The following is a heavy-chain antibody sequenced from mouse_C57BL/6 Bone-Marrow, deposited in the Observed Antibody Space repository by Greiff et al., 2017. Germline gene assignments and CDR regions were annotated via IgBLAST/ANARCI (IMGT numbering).Heavy chain of an antibody. CDR3: TRDRGELGRGGAWVAY. V-gene: IGHV5-9-1*02. CDR1: GFTFSSYA. D-gene: IGHD4-1*01. J-gene: IGHJ3*01. CDR2: ISSGGDYI. Sequence: EVKVVESGEGLVKPGGSLKLSCAASGFTFSSYAMSWVRQTPEKRLEWVAYISSGGDYIYYADPVKGRFTISRDNARNTLYLQMSSLKSEDTAMYYCTRDRGELGRGGAWVAYGGQGTLVTVSA.